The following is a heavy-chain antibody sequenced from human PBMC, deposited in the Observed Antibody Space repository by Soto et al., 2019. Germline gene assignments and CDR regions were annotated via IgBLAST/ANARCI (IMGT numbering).Heavy chain of an antibody. Sequence: LSLTCTVSGGSISSYYWSWIRQPPGKGLEWIGYIYYSGSTNYNPSLKSRVTISVDTSKNQFSLKLSSVTAADTAVYYCAREGDYYGMDVWGQGTTVTVSS. CDR1: GGSISSYY. V-gene: IGHV4-59*01. CDR2: IYYSGST. CDR3: AREGDYYGMDV. J-gene: IGHJ6*02.